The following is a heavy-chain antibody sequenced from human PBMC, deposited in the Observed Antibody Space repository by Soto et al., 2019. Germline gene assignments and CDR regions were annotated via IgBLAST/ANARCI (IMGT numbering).Heavy chain of an antibody. Sequence: QVPLVQSGAEVKKPGSSVKVSCTASGGTFSDYAFSWVRQAPGQGLEWMGGIIPMFSSSSFAQKFQGRLTITADDSTSTAYMSLSSLGSADTAMYYCAKDIGFQRHLFVFDLWGPGTLVTVSS. CDR2: IIPMFSSS. CDR3: AKDIGFQRHLFVFDL. D-gene: IGHD1-1*01. J-gene: IGHJ4*02. CDR1: GGTFSDYA. V-gene: IGHV1-69*01.